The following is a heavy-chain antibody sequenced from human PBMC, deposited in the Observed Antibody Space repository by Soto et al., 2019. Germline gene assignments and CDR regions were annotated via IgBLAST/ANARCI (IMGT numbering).Heavy chain of an antibody. CDR3: ARFPFSTSSWSNPRYFDS. V-gene: IGHV4-34*01. CDR1: GGSFSGYY. J-gene: IGHJ4*02. CDR2: INHSGFT. Sequence: QVQLQQWGAGLLKPSETLSLTCAVSGGSFSGYYWSWIHQTPGKGLEWIGEINHSGFTDYNPSLTSRVTISVDTSKNHFSLKLTSVTAADTAVYYCARFPFSTSSWSNPRYFDSWGQGTLVTVSS. D-gene: IGHD6-13*01.